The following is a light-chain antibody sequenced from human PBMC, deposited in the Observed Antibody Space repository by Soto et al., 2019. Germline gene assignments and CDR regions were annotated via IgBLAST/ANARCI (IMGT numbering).Light chain of an antibody. CDR2: DAS. CDR1: QSVGSY. V-gene: IGKV3-11*01. Sequence: EIVLTQSPATLSLSPGERATLSCRASQSVGSYLAWYQQKPGQAPRLLIYDASNRATGIPARFSGSGSGIDFTLTISTLEPEDFAVYYCQHRSNWPQTFGQGTKVEIK. CDR3: QHRSNWPQT. J-gene: IGKJ1*01.